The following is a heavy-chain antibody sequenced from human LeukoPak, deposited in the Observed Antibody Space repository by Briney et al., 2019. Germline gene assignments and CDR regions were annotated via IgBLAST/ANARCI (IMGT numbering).Heavy chain of an antibody. CDR1: GFSFTGYG. V-gene: IGHV3-30*03. J-gene: IGHJ4*02. CDR3: ARDRSSSWYFDY. Sequence: PGGSLRLSCADSGFSFTGYGMHWVRQAPGKGLEWVADISYDGSNKYYADSVKGRFTISRDNSKNTLYLQMNGLRTEDTAVYYCARDRSSSWYFDYWGQGTLVTVSS. D-gene: IGHD6-13*01. CDR2: ISYDGSNK.